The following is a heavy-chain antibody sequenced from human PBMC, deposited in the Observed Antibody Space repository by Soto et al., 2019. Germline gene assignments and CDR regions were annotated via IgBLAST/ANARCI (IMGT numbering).Heavy chain of an antibody. CDR1: SGSISTYY. CDR2: IYYTGST. V-gene: IGHV4-59*01. CDR3: ATGTTTVTYIAEGCDV. Sequence: SETLSLTCTVSSGSISTYYWSWIRQPPGKGLEWIGYIYYTGSTNYNPSLKTRVAISMDTSKNQFSLNLSSVTAADTAVYFCATGTTTVTYIAEGCDVWGQGSLVTVSS. J-gene: IGHJ4*02. D-gene: IGHD4-17*01.